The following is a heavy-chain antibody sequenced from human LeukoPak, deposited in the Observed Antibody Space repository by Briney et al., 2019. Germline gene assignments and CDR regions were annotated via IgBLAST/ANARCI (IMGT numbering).Heavy chain of an antibody. CDR3: ARADSSGTILDH. J-gene: IGHJ4*02. CDR2: IKEDGSEK. D-gene: IGHD1-1*01. CDR1: GFTFSNYW. V-gene: IGHV3-7*01. Sequence: GGSLRLSCAASGFTFSNYWMSWVRQAPGKGLEWLANIKEDGSEKYYVDSVKGRFTISRDNAKNSLYLQINSPRAEDTAVYYCARADSSGTILDHWGQGTLVAVSS.